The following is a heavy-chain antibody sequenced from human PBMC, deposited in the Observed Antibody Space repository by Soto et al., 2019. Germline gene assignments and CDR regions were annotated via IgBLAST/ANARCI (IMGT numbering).Heavy chain of an antibody. V-gene: IGHV4-59*01. D-gene: IGHD3-16*02. J-gene: IGHJ4*02. Sequence: SETPSITCAVSGGSISSYYWSWFRQPPGKGLEWIGYIYYSGSTNYNPSLKSRVTISVDTSKNQFSLKLSSVTAADTAVYYCARGDYDYIWGSYRYFDYWGQGTLVTVS. CDR2: IYYSGST. CDR3: ARGDYDYIWGSYRYFDY. CDR1: GGSISSYY.